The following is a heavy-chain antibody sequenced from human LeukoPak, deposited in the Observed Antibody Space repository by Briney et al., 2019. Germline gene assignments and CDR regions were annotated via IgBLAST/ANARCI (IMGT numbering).Heavy chain of an antibody. CDR1: GGSISSSSYY. CDR3: ARRDYSSIYYYGMDV. CDR2: LYYSGST. J-gene: IGHJ6*02. V-gene: IGHV4-39*01. Sequence: SETLSLTCTVSGGSISSSSYYWGWIRQPPGKGLEWIGSLYYSGSTYYNPSLRSRVTISVDTSKNQFSLKLSSATAADTAVYYCARRDYSSIYYYGMDVWGQGTTVTVSS. D-gene: IGHD4-11*01.